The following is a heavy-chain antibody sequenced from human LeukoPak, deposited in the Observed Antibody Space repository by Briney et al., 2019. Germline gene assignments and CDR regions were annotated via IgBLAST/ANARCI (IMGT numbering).Heavy chain of an antibody. CDR2: INTDASRT. V-gene: IGHV3-74*01. J-gene: IGHJ4*02. Sequence: GGSLRLSCAASGFTFSNFWMHWVRQAPGKGLVWVSRINTDASRTTYADSVEGRFTISRDNSENTLYLQMNSLRAEDTSVYYCARDVLLYGDYPEGAFDYWGQGTLVTVSS. D-gene: IGHD4-17*01. CDR3: ARDVLLYGDYPEGAFDY. CDR1: GFTFSNFW.